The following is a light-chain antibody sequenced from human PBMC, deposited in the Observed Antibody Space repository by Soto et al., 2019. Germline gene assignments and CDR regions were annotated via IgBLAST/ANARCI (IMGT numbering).Light chain of an antibody. J-gene: IGKJ4*01. V-gene: IGKV3-11*01. CDR3: QQRGNWPLT. CDR2: DAS. CDR1: QSVSSY. Sequence: EIVLTQSPVALSLSPGERATLSCRASQSVSSYLAWYQQKPGQAPRLLISDASNRVTGIPARFSGSGSGTDFTLTISSLEPEDFAVYYCQQRGNWPLTFGGGTKVEIK.